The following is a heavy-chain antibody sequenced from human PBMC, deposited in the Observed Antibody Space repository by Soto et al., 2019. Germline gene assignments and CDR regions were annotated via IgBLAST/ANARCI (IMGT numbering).Heavy chain of an antibody. V-gene: IGHV3-30*18. J-gene: IGHJ6*02. CDR1: GFTFSSYD. D-gene: IGHD3-10*01. Sequence: QVQPAESGGGVVQPGRSLRLSCAASGFTFSSYDMHWVRQAPGKGLEWVAVISYDGSNKYYADSVKGRFTMSRDNSKNPLYLQMNSLRAEDTAVYYCAKTYYYGSGTYVNGMDVWGQGTTVTVS. CDR2: ISYDGSNK. CDR3: AKTYYYGSGTYVNGMDV.